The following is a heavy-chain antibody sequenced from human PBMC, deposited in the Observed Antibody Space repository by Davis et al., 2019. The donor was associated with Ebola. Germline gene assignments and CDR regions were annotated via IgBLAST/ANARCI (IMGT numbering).Heavy chain of an antibody. J-gene: IGHJ5*02. V-gene: IGHV4-39*06. Sequence: MPSETLSLTCTVSGGSISSGGYYWSWIRQPPGKGLEWIGEINHSGSTNYNPSLKSRVTISVDTSKNQFPLKLSSVTAADTAVYYCARARYYYGRGRLDPWGQGTLVTVSS. CDR1: GGSISSGGYY. D-gene: IGHD3-10*02. CDR3: ARARYYYGRGRLDP. CDR2: INHSGST.